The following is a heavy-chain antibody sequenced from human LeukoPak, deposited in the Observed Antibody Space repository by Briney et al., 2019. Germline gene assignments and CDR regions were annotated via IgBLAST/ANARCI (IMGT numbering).Heavy chain of an antibody. V-gene: IGHV4-34*01. J-gene: IGHJ6*02. CDR1: GGSFSGYY. CDR3: ARLDRHYYYYGMDV. Sequence: PSETLSLTCAVYGGSFSGYYWSWIRQPPGMGLEWIGEINHSGSTNYNPSLKSRVTISVDTSKNQFSLKLSSVTAADTAVYYCARLDRHYYYYGMDVWGQGTTVTVSS. CDR2: INHSGST.